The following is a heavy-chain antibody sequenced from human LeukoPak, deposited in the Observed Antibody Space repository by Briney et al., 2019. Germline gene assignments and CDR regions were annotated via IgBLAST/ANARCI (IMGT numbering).Heavy chain of an antibody. J-gene: IGHJ6*03. CDR2: ISAYKGNT. CDR1: GYTFTNYG. Sequence: GASVKVSCKASGYTFTNYGVSWVRQAPGQGLEWMGWISAYKGNTSYAQKLQGRVTMTTDPSTSTASMELRSLRSDDTAVYYCAGDSSSGDMDVWGKGTTVTVSS. CDR3: AGDSSSGDMDV. D-gene: IGHD6-13*01. V-gene: IGHV1-18*01.